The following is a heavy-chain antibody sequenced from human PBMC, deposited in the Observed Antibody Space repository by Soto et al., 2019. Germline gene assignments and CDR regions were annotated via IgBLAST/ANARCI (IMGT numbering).Heavy chain of an antibody. V-gene: IGHV3-23*01. CDR1: GFTFGSSG. CDR3: AKDSGYDHTD. CDR2: LSGSGGST. J-gene: IGHJ4*02. Sequence: EVQLLESGGGLVQPGGSLRLSCAASGFTFGSSGMSWVRQAPGKGLEWISGLSGSGGSTYYADSVKGRFTISRDTSKSTLYVQMHSLRDEDTAVYYCAKDSGYDHTDWGQGTLVTVSS. D-gene: IGHD5-12*01.